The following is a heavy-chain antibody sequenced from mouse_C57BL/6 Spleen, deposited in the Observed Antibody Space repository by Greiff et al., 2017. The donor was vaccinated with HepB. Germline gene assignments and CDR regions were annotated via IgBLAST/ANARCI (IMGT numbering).Heavy chain of an antibody. J-gene: IGHJ2*01. CDR1: GFTFSDYY. CDR2: INYDGSST. D-gene: IGHD2-4*01. CDR3: ARGPFYYDYDGYFDY. Sequence: EVQVVESEGGLVQPGSSMKLSCTASGFTFSDYYMAWVRQVPEKGLEWVANINYDGSSTYYLDSLKSRFIISRDNAKNILYLQMSSLKSEDTATYYCARGPFYYDYDGYFDYWGQGTTLTVSS. V-gene: IGHV5-16*01.